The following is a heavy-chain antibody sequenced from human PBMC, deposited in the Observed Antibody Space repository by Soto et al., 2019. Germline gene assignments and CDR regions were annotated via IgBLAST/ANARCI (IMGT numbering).Heavy chain of an antibody. J-gene: IGHJ5*02. D-gene: IGHD2-2*01. CDR2: IYTSGST. Sequence: SETLSLTCTVSGGSISSYYWSWIRQPAGKGLEWIGRIYTSGSTNYNPSLKSRVTMSVDTSKNQFSLKLSSVTAADTAVYYCARDSIVVVPAAWLDPWGQGTLVTVSS. V-gene: IGHV4-4*07. CDR3: ARDSIVVVPAAWLDP. CDR1: GGSISSYY.